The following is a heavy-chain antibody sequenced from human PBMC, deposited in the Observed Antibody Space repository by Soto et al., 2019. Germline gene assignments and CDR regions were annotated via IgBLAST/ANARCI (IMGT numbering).Heavy chain of an antibody. V-gene: IGHV1-69*05. CDR1: GGTFSSYA. CDR3: ARERSTTPTIFGVVPPYYFDY. J-gene: IGHJ4*02. D-gene: IGHD3-3*01. Sequence: SVKVSCKASGGTFSSYAISWVRQAPGQGLEWMGGIIPIFGTANYAQKFQGRVTITTDESTSTAYMELSSLRSEDTAVYYCARERSTTPTIFGVVPPYYFDYWGQGTLVTVSS. CDR2: IIPIFGTA.